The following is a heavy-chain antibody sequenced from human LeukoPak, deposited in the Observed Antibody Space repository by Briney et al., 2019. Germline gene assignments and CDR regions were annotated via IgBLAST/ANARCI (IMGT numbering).Heavy chain of an antibody. D-gene: IGHD5-24*01. CDR3: AKDTMATILADYFDY. V-gene: IGHV3-23*01. CDR2: ISGSGGST. J-gene: IGHJ4*02. CDR1: GVTFSSYA. Sequence: PGGSLRLSCAASGVTFSSYAMSWVRQAPGKGLEWVSAISGSGGSTYYADSVKGRFTISRDNSKNTLYLQMNSLRAEDTAVYYCAKDTMATILADYFDYWGQGTLVTVSS.